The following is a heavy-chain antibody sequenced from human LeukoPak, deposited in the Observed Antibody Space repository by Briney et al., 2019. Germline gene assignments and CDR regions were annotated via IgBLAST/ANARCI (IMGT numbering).Heavy chain of an antibody. CDR3: ARHSGRYLLGAFDI. D-gene: IGHD1-26*01. J-gene: IGHJ3*02. CDR1: GYTFTGYY. CDR2: INPNSGGT. Sequence: VASVKVSCKASGYTFTGYYMHWVRQAPGQGLEWMGWINPNSGGTNYAQKFQGRVTMTRDTSISTAYMELSRLRSNDTAVYYCARHSGRYLLGAFDIWGQGTMVTVSS. V-gene: IGHV1-2*02.